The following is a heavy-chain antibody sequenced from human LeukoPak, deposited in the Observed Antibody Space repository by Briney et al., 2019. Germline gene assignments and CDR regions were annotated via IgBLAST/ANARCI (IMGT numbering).Heavy chain of an antibody. V-gene: IGHV4-59*11. CDR3: ARVLEGYSSSWSRFDP. CDR1: GGSITGHY. Sequence: SETLSLTCSVSGGSITGHYWSWIRQPPGKGLEWIGYIYYSGSTNYNPSLKSRVTISVDTSKNQFSLKLSSVTAADTAVYYCARVLEGYSSSWSRFDPWGQGTLVTVSS. CDR2: IYYSGST. J-gene: IGHJ5*02. D-gene: IGHD6-13*01.